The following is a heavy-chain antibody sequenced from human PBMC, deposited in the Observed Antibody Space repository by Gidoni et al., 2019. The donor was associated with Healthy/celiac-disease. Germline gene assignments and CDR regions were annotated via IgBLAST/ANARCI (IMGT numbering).Heavy chain of an antibody. D-gene: IGHD2-2*01. CDR2: IWYDGSNK. CDR3: ARDQIPAKILDY. Sequence: QVQLVESGGGVVPPGRSLRLSCAASGFTFSSYGMHWVRQAPGKGLEWVAVIWYDGSNKYYADSVKGRFTISRDNSKNTLYLQMNSLRAEDTAVYYCARDQIPAKILDYWGQGTLVTVSS. CDR1: GFTFSSYG. V-gene: IGHV3-33*01. J-gene: IGHJ4*02.